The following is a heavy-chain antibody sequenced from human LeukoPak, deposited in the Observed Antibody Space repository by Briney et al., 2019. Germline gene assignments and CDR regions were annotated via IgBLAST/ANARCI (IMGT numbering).Heavy chain of an antibody. J-gene: IGHJ3*02. CDR3: AKDLAYYDSSGYFAFDI. CDR1: GFTFSSYD. Sequence: GGSLRLSCAASGFTFSSYDMHWVRQAPGKGLEWVAEITSDGSKQYYVDSVKGRFTISRDNSKNTLYLQMNSLRAEDTAVYYCAKDLAYYDSSGYFAFDIWGQGTMVTVSS. V-gene: IGHV3-30*18. D-gene: IGHD3-22*01. CDR2: ITSDGSKQ.